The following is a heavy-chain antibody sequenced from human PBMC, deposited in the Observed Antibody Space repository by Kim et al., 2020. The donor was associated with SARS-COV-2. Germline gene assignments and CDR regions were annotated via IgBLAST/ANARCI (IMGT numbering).Heavy chain of an antibody. V-gene: IGHV3-21*01. Sequence: GGSLRLSCAASGFTFSSYSMNWVRQAPGKGLEWVSSISSSSSYIYYADSVKGRFTISRDNAKNSLYLQMNSLRAEDTAVYYCARDRKAIDRRYYYGMDVWGQGTTVTVSS. CDR2: ISSSSSYI. CDR1: GFTFSSYS. CDR3: ARDRKAIDRRYYYGMDV. J-gene: IGHJ6*02. D-gene: IGHD2-2*01.